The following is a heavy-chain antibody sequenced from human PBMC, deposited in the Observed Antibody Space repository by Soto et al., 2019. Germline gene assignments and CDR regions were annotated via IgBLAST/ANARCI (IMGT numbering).Heavy chain of an antibody. CDR3: VKGSASARPYYFDS. Sequence: VQVLESGGDSVQPGGSLRLSCAASGFTFSNYAISWVRQAPGKGLEWVSAISGGGGSTYYADSVKGRFTISRDNSKNTLYLQMNSLRVEDTGTYHCVKGSASARPYYFDSWGQGSLVTVSS. D-gene: IGHD6-6*01. CDR2: ISGGGGST. V-gene: IGHV3-23*01. CDR1: GFTFSNYA. J-gene: IGHJ4*02.